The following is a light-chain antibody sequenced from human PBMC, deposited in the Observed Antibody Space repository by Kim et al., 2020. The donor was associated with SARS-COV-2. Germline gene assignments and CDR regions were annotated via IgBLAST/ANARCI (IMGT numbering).Light chain of an antibody. V-gene: IGLV6-57*02. CDR2: ADN. CDR1: SGSIASNY. J-gene: IGLJ3*02. CDR3: QSYDSSNWV. Sequence: GKSVTISCTGTSGSIASNYVQSYQQRPGSAPTTVIYADNQRPSGVPDRFSGSIDSSSNSASLTISGLKTEDEADYYCQSYDSSNWVFGGGTQLTVL.